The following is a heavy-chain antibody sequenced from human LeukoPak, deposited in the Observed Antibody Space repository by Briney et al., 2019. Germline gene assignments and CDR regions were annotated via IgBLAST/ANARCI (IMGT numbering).Heavy chain of an antibody. Sequence: ASVKVSCKASGYTFTSYGISWVRQAPGQGLEWMGWISAYNGNTNYAQKLQGRVTMTTDTSTSTAHMELRSLRSDDTAVYYCARAFGATAKIYGMDVWGKGTTVTVSS. CDR1: GYTFTSYG. CDR2: ISAYNGNT. J-gene: IGHJ6*04. CDR3: ARAFGATAKIYGMDV. D-gene: IGHD3-16*01. V-gene: IGHV1-18*04.